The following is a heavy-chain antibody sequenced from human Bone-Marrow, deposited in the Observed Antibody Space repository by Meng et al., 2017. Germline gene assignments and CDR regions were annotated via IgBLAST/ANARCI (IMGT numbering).Heavy chain of an antibody. CDR3: ATRGNPYLNC. CDR1: GSTLSGDV. CDR2: INTYIGKT. Sequence: QVPRGRSGAEVMKPGGSGKVSAQASGSTLSGDVFRWVRQSPGQGLEWLGLINTYIGKTDYAQKFQGRITMTTDTFTSTAYMELRSLRSDDTAVYYCATRGNPYLNCWGQGTLVTVSS. J-gene: IGHJ4*02. V-gene: IGHV1-18*01.